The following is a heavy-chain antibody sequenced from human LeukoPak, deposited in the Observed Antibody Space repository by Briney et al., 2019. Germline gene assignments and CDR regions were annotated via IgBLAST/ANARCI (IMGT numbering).Heavy chain of an antibody. Sequence: SETLSLTCTVSGGSISSSSYYWGWIRQPPGKGLEYIGSIYYGGSTYYNPSLKSRVTISVDTSKNHFSLQLSSVTAADTAVYYCARGGRLFLPYWGQGTLVTVSS. CDR2: IYYGGST. D-gene: IGHD3-22*01. CDR3: ARGGRLFLPY. CDR1: GGSISSSSYY. V-gene: IGHV4-39*02. J-gene: IGHJ4*02.